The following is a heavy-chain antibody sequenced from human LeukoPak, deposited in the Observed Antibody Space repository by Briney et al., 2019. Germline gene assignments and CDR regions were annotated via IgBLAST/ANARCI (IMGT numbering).Heavy chain of an antibody. J-gene: IGHJ4*02. Sequence: SETLSLTCTVSGGSISSYYWSWIRQPPGKGLEWIGYIYYSGSTNYNPSLKSRVTISVDTSKNQFSLKLSSVTAADTAVYYCARDSGWYPGYFDYWGQGTLVTISS. CDR3: ARDSGWYPGYFDY. D-gene: IGHD6-19*01. CDR2: IYYSGST. CDR1: GGSISSYY. V-gene: IGHV4-59*01.